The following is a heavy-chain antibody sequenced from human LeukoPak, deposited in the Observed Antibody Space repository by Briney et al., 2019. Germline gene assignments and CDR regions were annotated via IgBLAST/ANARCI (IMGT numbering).Heavy chain of an antibody. J-gene: IGHJ4*02. Sequence: GGSLRLSCSVSGFTFSTYVMHWVRQAPGKGLEYVSATSSNGDNTYYADSVKGRFTISRDNSKNTLYLQMSSLRADDTAVYYCVRRTGYWGQGTLVTVSS. CDR2: TSSNGDNT. CDR1: GFTFSTYV. CDR3: VRRTGY. V-gene: IGHV3-64D*06.